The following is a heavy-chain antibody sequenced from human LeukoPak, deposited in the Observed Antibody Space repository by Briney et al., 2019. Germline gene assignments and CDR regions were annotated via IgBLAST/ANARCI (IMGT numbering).Heavy chain of an antibody. CDR2: ISDSGGRT. CDR3: AKRGVVTRVILVGFHKEAYYFDS. V-gene: IGHV3-23*01. D-gene: IGHD3-22*01. J-gene: IGHJ4*02. Sequence: GGSLRLSCAVSGITLSNYGMSWVRQAPGKGLEWVAGISDSGGRTNYADSVKGRFTISRDNPKNTLYLQMNSLRAEDTAVYFCAKRGVVTRVILVGFHKEAYYFDSWGQGALVTVSS. CDR1: GITLSNYG.